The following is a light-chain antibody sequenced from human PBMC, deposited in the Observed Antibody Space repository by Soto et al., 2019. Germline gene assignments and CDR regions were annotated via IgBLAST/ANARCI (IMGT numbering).Light chain of an antibody. CDR1: QPLGAW. CDR2: ATS. V-gene: IGKV1-12*01. J-gene: IGKJ4*01. Sequence: DIQMTQFPSSVSASVGDRVTITCRASQPLGAWLAWYQQKPGKAPKLLIYATSTLESGVPSRFNGSGSGTEFTLTISSLQPEDFATYYCQQADIFQLTFGGGTRVEIK. CDR3: QQADIFQLT.